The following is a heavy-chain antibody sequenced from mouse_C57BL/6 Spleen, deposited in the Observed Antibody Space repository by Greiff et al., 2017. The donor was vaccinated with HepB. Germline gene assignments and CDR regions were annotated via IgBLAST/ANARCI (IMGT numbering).Heavy chain of an antibody. CDR3: ARRGLDVGFDY. V-gene: IGHV1-69*01. D-gene: IGHD3-1*01. CDR2: IDPSDSYT. CDR1: GYTFSSYW. J-gene: IGHJ2*01. Sequence: QVQLKQPGAELVMPGASVKLSCKASGYTFSSYWMHWVKQRPGQGLEWIGEIDPSDSYTNYNQKFKGKSTLTVDKSSSTAYMQLSSLPSEDSAVYYCARRGLDVGFDYWGQGTTLTVSS.